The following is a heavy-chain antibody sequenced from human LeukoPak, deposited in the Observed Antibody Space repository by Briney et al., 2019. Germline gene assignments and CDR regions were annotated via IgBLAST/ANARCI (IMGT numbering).Heavy chain of an antibody. V-gene: IGHV3-48*03. D-gene: IGHD3-16*01. CDR2: ISNSGGAK. CDR3: VKGERGGHVFDY. J-gene: IGHJ4*02. CDR1: GFTFISYE. Sequence: PGGSLRLSCAASGFTFISYEMNWVRQAPGKGLEWVSYISNSGGAKYYADSVKGRYTISRDNAKNSLYLQMNSLGVEDTAVYYCVKGERGGHVFDYWGQGTLVTVSS.